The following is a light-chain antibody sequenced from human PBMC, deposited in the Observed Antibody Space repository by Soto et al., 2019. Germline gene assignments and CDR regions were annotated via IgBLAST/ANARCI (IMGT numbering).Light chain of an antibody. CDR3: SSYTSSSTHV. CDR1: SSDVGGYDY. V-gene: IGLV2-14*01. Sequence: QSVLTQPASVSGSPGQSIAISCTGTSSDVGGYDYASWYQQHPGKAPKLMISDFINRPSGFSNRFSGSNFGNTASLTIFGLQAEDEADYYCSSYTSSSTHVFGTGTKVTVL. J-gene: IGLJ1*01. CDR2: DFI.